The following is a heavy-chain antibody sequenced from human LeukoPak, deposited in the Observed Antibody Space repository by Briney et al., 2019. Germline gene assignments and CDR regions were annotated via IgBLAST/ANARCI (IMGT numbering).Heavy chain of an antibody. D-gene: IGHD5-24*01. Sequence: HPGGSLRLSCVASGFTFDEYAMHWVRQAPGKGLEWVSGISWNSAYIGYADSVEGRVTISRDNAKNSLYLQMNSLRAEDTALYYCAKDLRRWLQLGGVDFWGQGTLVTVSS. CDR3: AKDLRRWLQLGGVDF. V-gene: IGHV3-9*01. J-gene: IGHJ4*02. CDR2: ISWNSAYI. CDR1: GFTFDEYA.